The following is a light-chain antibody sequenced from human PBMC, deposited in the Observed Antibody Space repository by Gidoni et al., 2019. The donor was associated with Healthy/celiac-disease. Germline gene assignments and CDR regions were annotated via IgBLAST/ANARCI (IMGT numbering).Light chain of an antibody. J-gene: IGKJ4*01. Sequence: DIQLTQSPSFLSASVGDRVTITCRASQGISSFLAWYQQKPGKDPKLLIYAASTLQSGGPSRFSVSGSGTEFTLTISSLQPEDFATYYCQRRNNYPPLTFGGGTKVEIK. CDR1: QGISSF. V-gene: IGKV1-9*01. CDR2: AAS. CDR3: QRRNNYPPLT.